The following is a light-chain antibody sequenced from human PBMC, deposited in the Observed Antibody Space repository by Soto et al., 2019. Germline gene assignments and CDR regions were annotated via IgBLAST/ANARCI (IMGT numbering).Light chain of an antibody. V-gene: IGLV2-11*01. Sequence: QSVLTQPRSVSASPGQSVTISCTGTSSDVGGYNYVSWYQQHPGKAPKLMIYDISKRPSGVPDRFSGSKSGNTASLTISGLQAEDEADYYCCSYAHMYPYVFGTGTKLTVL. CDR2: DIS. CDR3: CSYAHMYPYV. CDR1: SSDVGGYNY. J-gene: IGLJ1*01.